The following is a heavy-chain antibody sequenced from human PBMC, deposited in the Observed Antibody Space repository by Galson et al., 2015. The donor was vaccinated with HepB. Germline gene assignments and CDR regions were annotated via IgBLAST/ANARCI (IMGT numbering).Heavy chain of an antibody. J-gene: IGHJ4*02. V-gene: IGHV1-18*01. CDR1: GYTFTNYG. Sequence: SVKVSCKASGYTFTNYGISWVRQAPGQGPEWMGWISPYIGNTYSAQKFQGRVTMTTDTSTSTAYMELRSLTSDDTAMYYCARDHPPTHPLDSWGQGTLVTVSS. CDR3: ARDHPPTHPLDS. CDR2: ISPYIGNT.